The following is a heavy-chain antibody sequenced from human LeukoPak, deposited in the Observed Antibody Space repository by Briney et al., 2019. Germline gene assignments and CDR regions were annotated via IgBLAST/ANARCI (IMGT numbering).Heavy chain of an antibody. CDR3: AKDMYSGSGWTFDY. J-gene: IGHJ4*02. V-gene: IGHV3-7*03. CDR1: GFMFSGNW. D-gene: IGHD6-19*01. CDR2: IKEDGTET. Sequence: GGSLRLSCAASGFMFSGNWMSWVRLAPGKGLEWVANIKEDGTETYYVDSVKGRFTISRDNAKNSLYLQMNSLRAEDTALYYCAKDMYSGSGWTFDYWGQGTLVTVSS.